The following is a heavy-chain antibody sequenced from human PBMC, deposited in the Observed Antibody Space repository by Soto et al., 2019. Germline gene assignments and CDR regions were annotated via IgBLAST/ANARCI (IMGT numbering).Heavy chain of an antibody. V-gene: IGHV4-39*01. CDR3: ARLNGYCISTNCHGYYGMDV. J-gene: IGHJ6*02. CDR2: IYSSENT. Sequence: SETLSLTSTVSGGSVSSSSYSWGWIRQSPGKGLEWIGTIYSSENTYYNPSLLSRVTISVDTSKNEFSLRLSSVTAADTAVYYCARLNGYCISTNCHGYYGMDVWGQGTTVTVSS. CDR1: GGSVSSSSYS. D-gene: IGHD2-2*03.